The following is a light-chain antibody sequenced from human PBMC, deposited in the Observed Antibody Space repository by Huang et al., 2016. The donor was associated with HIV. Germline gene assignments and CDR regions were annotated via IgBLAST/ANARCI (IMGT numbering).Light chain of an antibody. Sequence: AIRITQSPSSLSASTGDRVTITCRASQVISNYLAWYQQKSGEAPKLLIFAASTLQSGVPSRFSGGGSGTDFTLTINCLQSEDLATYFCQQYDTYPHTFGQGTRLEIK. J-gene: IGKJ5*01. CDR2: AAS. CDR1: QVISNY. V-gene: IGKV1-8*01. CDR3: QQYDTYPHT.